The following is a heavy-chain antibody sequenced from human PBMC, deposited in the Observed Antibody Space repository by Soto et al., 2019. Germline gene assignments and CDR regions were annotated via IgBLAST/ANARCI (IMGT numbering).Heavy chain of an antibody. CDR3: ARMVASYFDY. J-gene: IGHJ4*02. D-gene: IGHD3-10*01. CDR1: GYTFTSYY. Sequence: ASVKVSCKASGYTFTSYYMHWVRQAPGQGLEWMGIINPSGGSTSYAQKFQGRVTMTRDTSKNQFSLKLSSVTAADTAVYYCARMVASYFDYWGQGTLVTVSS. CDR2: INPSGGST. V-gene: IGHV1-46*01.